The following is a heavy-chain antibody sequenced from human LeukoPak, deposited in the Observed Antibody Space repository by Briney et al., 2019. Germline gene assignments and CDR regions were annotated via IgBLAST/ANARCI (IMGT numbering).Heavy chain of an antibody. D-gene: IGHD1-26*01. CDR1: GFTFSSYA. J-gene: IGHJ3*02. CDR3: AKGRWEVNLSDAFDI. V-gene: IGHV3-23*01. Sequence: GALRLSSAASGFTFSSYAMSWVRQAPGKGPEWVSGICGSCGSTYYADSVKGRFTISRDNSKNTLYLQMNSLRAEDTAVYYCAKGRWEVNLSDAFDIWGQGTLVTVSS. CDR2: ICGSCGST.